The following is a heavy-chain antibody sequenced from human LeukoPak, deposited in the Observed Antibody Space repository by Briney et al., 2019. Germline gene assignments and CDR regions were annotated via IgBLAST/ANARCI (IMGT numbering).Heavy chain of an antibody. D-gene: IGHD3-3*01. CDR2: ISTYSGNA. V-gene: IGHV1-18*01. J-gene: IGHJ6*03. Sequence: ASVKASCKASGYSFITHGITWVRQAPGQGLQWVGWISTYSGNAHYAQRFQGRVTLSKDTATTTAYLEVRNLRSDDTAVYYCARDLAVLGVVFTSYMDVWGKGTPVIVSS. CDR1: GYSFITHG. CDR3: ARDLAVLGVVFTSYMDV.